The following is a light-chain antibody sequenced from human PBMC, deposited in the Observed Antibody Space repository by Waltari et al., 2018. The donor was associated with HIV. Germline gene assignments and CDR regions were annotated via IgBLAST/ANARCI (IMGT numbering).Light chain of an antibody. CDR1: TSNIGKNF. Sequence: QSVLTQPPSVSAAPGQKVTFSCSGRTSNIGKNFVSWYQQLPEAAPKLIIYDNNKRPSGVPDRFSGSKSSTSATLAITGLQTGDEADYYCGTWDSSVSAGVFGGGTKLTVL. CDR2: DNN. J-gene: IGLJ2*01. V-gene: IGLV1-51*01. CDR3: GTWDSSVSAGV.